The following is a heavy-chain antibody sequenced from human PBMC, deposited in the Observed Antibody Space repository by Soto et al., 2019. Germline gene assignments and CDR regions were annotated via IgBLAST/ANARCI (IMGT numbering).Heavy chain of an antibody. CDR3: AHSPRITMYDY. CDR2: IYWDDDK. D-gene: IGHD3-10*02. Sequence: QITLKESGPTLVKPTQTLTLTCTFSGFSLSTNGVGVGWIRQPPGKALEWLALIYWDDDKRYSPSLKSRLTSTTDTSKSRVVLTMTNMDPVDTATYYCAHSPRITMYDYWGQGTLVTVSS. J-gene: IGHJ4*02. CDR1: GFSLSTNGVG. V-gene: IGHV2-5*02.